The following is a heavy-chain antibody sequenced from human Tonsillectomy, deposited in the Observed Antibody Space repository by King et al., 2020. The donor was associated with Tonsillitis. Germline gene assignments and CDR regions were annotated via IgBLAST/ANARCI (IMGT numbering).Heavy chain of an antibody. Sequence: VQLVESGGGLVKPGGSLRLSCAASGFTFSNAWMSWVRQAPGKGLEWVGRIKSKTDGGTTDYAAPVKGSFTISRDDSKNTLYLQMNSLKTEDTAVYYCTSCGESLVGATYFDYWGQGTLVTVSS. CDR3: TSCGESLVGATYFDY. CDR1: GFTFSNAW. CDR2: IKSKTDGGTT. V-gene: IGHV3-15*01. J-gene: IGHJ4*02. D-gene: IGHD1-26*01.